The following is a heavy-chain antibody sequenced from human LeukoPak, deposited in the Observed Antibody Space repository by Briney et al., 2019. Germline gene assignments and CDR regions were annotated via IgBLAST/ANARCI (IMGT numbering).Heavy chain of an antibody. CDR1: GFTVTDYA. CDR3: IPPDVDY. CDR2: MSDIGPNT. Sequence: GGSLRLSCAASGFTVTDYAMTWIRQSPGKGLEWVSSMSDIGPNTYYADSVKGRFTISRDNSKNTLYLQMNSLRAEDTAVYYCIPPDVDYWGQGTLVTVSS. V-gene: IGHV3-23*01. J-gene: IGHJ4*02. D-gene: IGHD2-2*01.